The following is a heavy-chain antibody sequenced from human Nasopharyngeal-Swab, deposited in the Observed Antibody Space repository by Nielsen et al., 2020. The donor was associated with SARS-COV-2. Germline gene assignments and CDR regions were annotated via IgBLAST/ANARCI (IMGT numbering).Heavy chain of an antibody. CDR3: ARQPSMVHYYYGMDV. J-gene: IGHJ6*02. D-gene: IGHD4/OR15-4a*01. CDR2: IYYRGST. Sequence: WILQPPGEGLEGIGNIYYRGSTYYSPSLKSRLTISVDTSKNQFSLKLSSVTAADTAVYYCARQPSMVHYYYGMDVWGQGTTVTVSS. V-gene: IGHV4-39*01.